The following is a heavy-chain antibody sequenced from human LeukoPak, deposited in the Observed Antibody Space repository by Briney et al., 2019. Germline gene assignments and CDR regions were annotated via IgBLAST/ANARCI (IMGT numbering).Heavy chain of an antibody. J-gene: IGHJ4*02. D-gene: IGHD3-22*01. V-gene: IGHV3-23*01. CDR1: GFTFSSYG. CDR3: AKGLGLGYYYFGY. Sequence: PGGSLRLSCAASGFTFSSYGMSWVRQAPGKGLEWVSAISGSGGSTYYADSVKGRFTISRDNSKNTLYLQMNSLRAEDTAVYCCAKGLGLGYYYFGYWGQGTLVTVSS. CDR2: ISGSGGST.